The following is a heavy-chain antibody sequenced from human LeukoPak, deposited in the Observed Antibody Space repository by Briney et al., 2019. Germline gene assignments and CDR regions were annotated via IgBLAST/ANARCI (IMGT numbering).Heavy chain of an antibody. V-gene: IGHV3-48*04. Sequence: GGSLRLSCAASGFTFSSFGMNWVRQAPGKGPEWISYISTSSLNTIHYADSVKGRFTISRDNAKNSLFVQMNSLRAEDTAVYYCARSLSTDFDYWGQGILVTVSS. CDR3: ARSLSTDFDY. CDR2: ISTSSLNTI. D-gene: IGHD5/OR15-5a*01. CDR1: GFTFSSFG. J-gene: IGHJ4*02.